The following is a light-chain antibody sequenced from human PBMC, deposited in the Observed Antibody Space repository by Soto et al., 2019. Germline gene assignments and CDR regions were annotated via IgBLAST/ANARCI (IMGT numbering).Light chain of an antibody. J-gene: IGLJ1*01. CDR1: SSDVGGHNS. CDR3: SSFTSSVNYV. Sequence: QSAQSQPASVSWSPGHSITISCTGTSSDVGGHNSVSWYRQDPGKAPKLMIYDVSNRPSGVSDRFSGSKSGNTASLTISGLQIEEEADYYCSSFTSSVNYVFGTGTKVTVL. V-gene: IGLV2-14*01. CDR2: DVS.